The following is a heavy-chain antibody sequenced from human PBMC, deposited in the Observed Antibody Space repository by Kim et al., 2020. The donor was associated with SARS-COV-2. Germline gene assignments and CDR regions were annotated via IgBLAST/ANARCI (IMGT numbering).Heavy chain of an antibody. V-gene: IGHV4-59*08. Sequence: YNPTLKSRVTISVDASKNQFPLKLSSVTAADTAVYYCARLALSGYLAFDYWGQGTLVTVSS. J-gene: IGHJ4*02. D-gene: IGHD3-22*01. CDR3: ARLALSGYLAFDY.